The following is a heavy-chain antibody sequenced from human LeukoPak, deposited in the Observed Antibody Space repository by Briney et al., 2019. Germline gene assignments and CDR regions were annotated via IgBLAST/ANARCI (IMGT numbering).Heavy chain of an antibody. CDR3: AKGGYYDSSGPNWFDP. CDR2: ISWNSGSI. J-gene: IGHJ5*02. V-gene: IGHV3-9*03. D-gene: IGHD3-22*01. Sequence: GGSLRLSCAASGFTFDDYAMHWVRQAPGKGLEWVSGISWNSGSIGYADSVKGRFTISRDNAKNSLYLQMNSLRAEDMALYYCAKGGYYDSSGPNWFDPWGQGTLVTVSS. CDR1: GFTFDDYA.